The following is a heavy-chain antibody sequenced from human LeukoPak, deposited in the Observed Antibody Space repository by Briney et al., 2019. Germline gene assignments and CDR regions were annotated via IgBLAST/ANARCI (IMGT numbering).Heavy chain of an antibody. Sequence: ASVKVSCKVSGYTLTELSMHWVRQAPGQGLEWMGGFDPEDGETIYAQKFQGRVTMTEDTSTDTAYMELSSLRSEDTAVYYCAILTGVGDRGYFDYWGQGTLVTVSS. CDR3: AILTGVGDRGYFDY. CDR1: GYTLTELS. V-gene: IGHV1-24*01. CDR2: FDPEDGET. D-gene: IGHD3-16*01. J-gene: IGHJ4*02.